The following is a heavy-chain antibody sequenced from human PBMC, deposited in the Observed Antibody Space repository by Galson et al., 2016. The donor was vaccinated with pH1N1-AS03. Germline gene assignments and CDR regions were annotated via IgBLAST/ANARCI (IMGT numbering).Heavy chain of an antibody. V-gene: IGHV1-2*04. CDR3: ARDPRGPCSSATCATTYYFGMDV. Sequence: SVKVSRKASGYIFTGFYVHWVRQAPGQGLEWMGWINPNNGVTNYGQKFQAWVTMTGDTSISTAYLELYGLKSDDTTVYYCARDPRGPCSSATCATTYYFGMDVWGQGTTVIVSS. CDR1: GYIFTGFY. J-gene: IGHJ6*02. D-gene: IGHD1-26*01. CDR2: INPNNGVT.